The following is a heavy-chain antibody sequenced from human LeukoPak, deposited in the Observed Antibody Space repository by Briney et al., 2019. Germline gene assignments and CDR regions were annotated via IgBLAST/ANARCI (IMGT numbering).Heavy chain of an antibody. CDR1: GFTFSSYG. CDR2: IWYDGSNK. D-gene: IGHD1-26*01. CDR3: ANSPWSGSYSG. V-gene: IGHV3-33*06. Sequence: GGSLRLSCAASGFTFSSYGMHWVRQAPGKGLEWVAVIWYDGSNKYYADSVKGRFTISRDNSKNTLYLQMNSLRAEDTAVYYCANSPWSGSYSGWGQGTLVTVSS. J-gene: IGHJ4*02.